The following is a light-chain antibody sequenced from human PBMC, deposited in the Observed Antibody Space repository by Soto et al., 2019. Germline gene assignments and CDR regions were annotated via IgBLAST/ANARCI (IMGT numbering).Light chain of an antibody. V-gene: IGLV2-14*01. J-gene: IGLJ2*01. CDR3: SSYTSSSTLVV. CDR1: SSDVGGYNY. Sequence: QSALTQPASVSGSPGQSITISCTGTSSDVGGYNYVSRYQQHPGKAPKLMIYDVSNRPSGVSNCFSGSKSGNTASLTISGIQAEDEADYYCSSYTSSSTLVVFGGGTKLTVL. CDR2: DVS.